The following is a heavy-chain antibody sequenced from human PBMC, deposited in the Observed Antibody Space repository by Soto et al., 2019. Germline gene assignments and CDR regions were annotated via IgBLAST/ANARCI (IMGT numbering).Heavy chain of an antibody. J-gene: IGHJ4*02. V-gene: IGHV3-48*01. CDR1: GFTFSSYS. CDR3: ARDLDY. CDR2: ISSGSVAI. Sequence: EVQLVESGGDLVQPGGSLRLSCAASGFTFSSYSMNWVRQSPGKGLEWVSYISSGSVAIYYADSVKGRFTISRDNAKNSLYLQMNSLRADDTAVYYCARDLDYWGQGTLVTVSS.